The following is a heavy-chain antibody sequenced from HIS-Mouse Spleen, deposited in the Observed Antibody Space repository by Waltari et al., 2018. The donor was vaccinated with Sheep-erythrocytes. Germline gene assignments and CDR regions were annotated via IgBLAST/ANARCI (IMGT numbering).Heavy chain of an antibody. Sequence: QVQLVQSGAEVKKPGASVKVSFKASGYTFTGYYMHWVRQAPGQGLEWMGWINPNSGGTNYAQKFQGRVTMTRDTSISTAYMELSRLRSDDTAVYYCARGYCSSTSCYGYFQHWGQGTLVTVSS. J-gene: IGHJ1*01. V-gene: IGHV1-2*02. D-gene: IGHD2-2*01. CDR1: GYTFTGYY. CDR2: INPNSGGT. CDR3: ARGYCSSTSCYGYFQH.